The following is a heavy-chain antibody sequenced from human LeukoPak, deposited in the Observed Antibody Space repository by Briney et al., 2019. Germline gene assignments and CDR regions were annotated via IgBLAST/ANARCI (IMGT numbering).Heavy chain of an antibody. Sequence: GGSLRLSCAASGFVFGSFAMSWVRQSPGKGLEWVSSISGNDGRTYYAESVKGRFTISRDNSKNTLYLQMNSLRAEDTAVYYCAKDIWGVNQHCREPFDCWGQGTLVTVSS. CDR3: AKDIWGVNQHCREPFDC. V-gene: IGHV3-23*01. CDR2: ISGNDGRT. J-gene: IGHJ4*02. D-gene: IGHD2-15*01. CDR1: GFVFGSFA.